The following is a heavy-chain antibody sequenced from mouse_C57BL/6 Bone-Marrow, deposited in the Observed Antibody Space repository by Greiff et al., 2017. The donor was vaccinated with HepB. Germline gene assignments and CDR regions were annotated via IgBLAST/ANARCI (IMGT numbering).Heavy chain of an antibody. CDR1: GYTFTSYW. J-gene: IGHJ2*01. D-gene: IGHD1-1*01. V-gene: IGHV1-50*01. CDR2: IDPSDSYT. Sequence: QVQLQQPGAELVKPGASVKLSCKASGYTFTSYWMQWVKQRPGQGLEWIGEIDPSDSYTNYNQKFKGKATFTVDTSSRTAYMQLSRLTSEDSAVYYCARWGYYGSSYDYWGQGTTLTVSS. CDR3: ARWGYYGSSYDY.